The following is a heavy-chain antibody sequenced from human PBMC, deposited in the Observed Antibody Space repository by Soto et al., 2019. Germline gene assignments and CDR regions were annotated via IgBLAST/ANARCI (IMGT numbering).Heavy chain of an antibody. Sequence: GGSLRLSCAASGFTFSTYSMNWVRQAPGKGLEWVSSISSTTSYIFYADSLKGRFTISRDNAKNSLYLQMNSLRAEDTAVYYCARGGLRRDYYYMDVWGRGTTVTVSS. CDR1: GFTFSTYS. J-gene: IGHJ6*03. V-gene: IGHV3-21*01. CDR2: ISSTTSYI. CDR3: ARGGLRRDYYYMDV.